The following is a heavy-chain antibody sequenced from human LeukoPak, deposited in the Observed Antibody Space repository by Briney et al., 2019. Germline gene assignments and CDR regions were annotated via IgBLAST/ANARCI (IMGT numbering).Heavy chain of an antibody. V-gene: IGHV3-15*01. Sequence: GGSLRLSCAASGFTFSNAWMSWVRQAPGKGLEWVGRVKSKINGETPDYAAPVKGRFTISRDDSKNTLYLQMNSLKTGDTAVYYCSKYNPYDALDYWGRGTLVTVSS. D-gene: IGHD1-1*01. CDR2: VKSKINGETP. CDR1: GFTFSNAW. J-gene: IGHJ4*02. CDR3: SKYNPYDALDY.